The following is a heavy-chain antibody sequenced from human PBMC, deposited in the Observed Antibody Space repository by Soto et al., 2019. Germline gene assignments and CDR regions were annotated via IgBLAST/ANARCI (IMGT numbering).Heavy chain of an antibody. Sequence: PGGSLRLSCAASGFTFSSYGMHWVRQAPGKGLEWVAVISYDGSNKYYADSVKGRFTISRDNSKNTLYLQVNSLRAEDTAVYHCGKDRAAAGTWPFDYWGQGTLVTVS. J-gene: IGHJ4*02. D-gene: IGHD6-13*01. CDR1: GFTFSSYG. CDR2: ISYDGSNK. V-gene: IGHV3-30*18. CDR3: GKDRAAAGTWPFDY.